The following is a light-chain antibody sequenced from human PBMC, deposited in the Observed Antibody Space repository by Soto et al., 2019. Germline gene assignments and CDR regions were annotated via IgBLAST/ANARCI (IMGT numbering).Light chain of an antibody. V-gene: IGLV7-46*01. J-gene: IGLJ3*02. CDR1: TGVVASGHY. CDR3: LVSFSGGRRV. CDR2: DTT. Sequence: QAVVTQESSQTVCPGGTVTLTCGSSTGVVASGHYPYWFQQKPGQAPKTLIYDTTNRASRTPARFSGSLLGDKAALTLSGAQPEHEADYYCLVSFSGGRRVFGGGTKLTVL.